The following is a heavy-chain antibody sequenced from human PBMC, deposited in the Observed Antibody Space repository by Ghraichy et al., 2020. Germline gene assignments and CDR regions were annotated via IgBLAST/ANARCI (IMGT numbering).Heavy chain of an antibody. CDR2: INHSGST. V-gene: IGHV4-34*01. Sequence: ESLNISCAVYGGSFSGYYWSWIRQPPGKGLEWIGEINHSGSTNYNPSLKSRVTISVDTSKNQFSLKLSSVTAADTAVYYCARAPIPESYDSSGYYYFDYWGQGTLVTVSS. CDR3: ARAPIPESYDSSGYYYFDY. J-gene: IGHJ4*02. CDR1: GGSFSGYY. D-gene: IGHD3-22*01.